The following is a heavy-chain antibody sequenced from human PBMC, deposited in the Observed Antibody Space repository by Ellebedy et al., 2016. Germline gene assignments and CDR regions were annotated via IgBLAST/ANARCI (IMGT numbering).Heavy chain of an antibody. Sequence: GGSLRLSCAASGFTFSNAWMNWVRQAPGKGLEWVGRIKSKTDGGAADYAAPVKGRFTISRDDSKNTLYLQMNSLNTEDTAVYFCTTVYRYNYDSVWGQGTLVTVSS. D-gene: IGHD5-18*01. CDR2: IKSKTDGGAA. V-gene: IGHV3-15*01. J-gene: IGHJ4*02. CDR3: TTVYRYNYDSV. CDR1: GFTFSNAW.